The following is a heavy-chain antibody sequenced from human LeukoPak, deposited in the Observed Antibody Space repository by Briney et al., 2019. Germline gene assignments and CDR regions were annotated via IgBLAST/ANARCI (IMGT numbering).Heavy chain of an antibody. J-gene: IGHJ4*02. CDR3: ARDRSRMYGRFESFDY. CDR1: GYSFVGYG. CDR2: INAGNGNT. Sequence: ASVKVSCKASGYSFVGYGITWVRQAPGQRLEWMGWINAGNGNTKYSQKFQGRVTITRDTSASTAYMELSSLRSEDTAVYYCARDRSRMYGRFESFDYWGQGTLVTVSS. D-gene: IGHD1-26*01. V-gene: IGHV1-3*01.